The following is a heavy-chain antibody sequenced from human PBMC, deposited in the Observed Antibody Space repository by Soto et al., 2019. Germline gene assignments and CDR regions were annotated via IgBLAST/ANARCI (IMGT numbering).Heavy chain of an antibody. CDR3: ARGGQWDFLSDY. J-gene: IGHJ4*02. CDR1: GYIFTTYY. Sequence: ASVKGSCKASGYIFTTYYINWVRQAPGQGLEWMGWISAYNGNTHYEEKLQGRVTLTTDTSTSTAYMELRSLRSDDTAVYFCARGGQWDFLSDYWGQGTLVTVSS. D-gene: IGHD1-26*01. V-gene: IGHV1-18*01. CDR2: ISAYNGNT.